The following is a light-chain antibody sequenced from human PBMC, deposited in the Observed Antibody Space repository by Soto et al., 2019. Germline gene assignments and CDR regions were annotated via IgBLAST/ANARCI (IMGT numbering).Light chain of an antibody. CDR2: DTS. Sequence: LTRSPATRHMLQPACLSLSWMASQSIGDTLAWYQQKPGQTPSLLIYDTSARATGVPARFSGSRSGPEFTLTISRLESEDFAIYYCQRYGSSPLTFGGGTKVDIK. CDR1: QSIGDT. CDR3: QRYGSSPLT. V-gene: IGKV3D-15*01. J-gene: IGKJ4*01.